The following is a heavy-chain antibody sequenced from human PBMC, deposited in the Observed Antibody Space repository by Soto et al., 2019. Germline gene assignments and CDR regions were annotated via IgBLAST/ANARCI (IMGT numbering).Heavy chain of an antibody. CDR3: ARVIAVAVSAFDI. Sequence: QVQLQESGPGLVKPSETLSLTCTVSGGSLSSYYWSWIRQPPGKGLEWIGYIYYSGSTNYNPSLKSRVTISVDTSKNQCSLKLSSVTAADTAVYYCARVIAVAVSAFDIWGQGTMVTVSS. J-gene: IGHJ3*02. CDR2: IYYSGST. D-gene: IGHD6-19*01. CDR1: GGSLSSYY. V-gene: IGHV4-59*01.